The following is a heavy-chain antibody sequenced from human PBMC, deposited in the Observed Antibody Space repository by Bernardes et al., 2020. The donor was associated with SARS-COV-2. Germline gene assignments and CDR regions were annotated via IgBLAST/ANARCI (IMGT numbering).Heavy chain of an antibody. Sequence: GALSLSCEASGFTFSSYWAHWVRQAPGKGLVWVSRINSDGNITSYADSVKGRFTISRDNAKNTLYLQMNSLRAEDTAVYYCASPLTPSIWGQGTMVTVSS. V-gene: IGHV3-74*01. CDR2: INSDGNIT. CDR3: ASPLTPSI. CDR1: GFTFSSYW. J-gene: IGHJ3*02.